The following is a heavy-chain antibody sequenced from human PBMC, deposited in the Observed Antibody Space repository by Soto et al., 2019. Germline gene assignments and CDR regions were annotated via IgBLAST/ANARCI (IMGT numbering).Heavy chain of an antibody. CDR3: ARDIPYYDSSGYYLGFDY. CDR2: ISSSSSYI. V-gene: IGHV3-21*01. CDR1: GFTFSSYS. J-gene: IGHJ4*02. D-gene: IGHD3-22*01. Sequence: EVQLVESGGGLVKPGGSLRLSCAASGFTFSSYSMNWVRQAPGKGLEWVSSISSSSSYIYYADSVKGRFTISRDNAKNSLYLQMNSLRAEDTAVYYCARDIPYYDSSGYYLGFDYWGQGTLVTVSS.